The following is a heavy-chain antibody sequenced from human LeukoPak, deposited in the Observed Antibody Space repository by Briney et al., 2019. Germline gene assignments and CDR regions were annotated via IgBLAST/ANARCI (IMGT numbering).Heavy chain of an antibody. V-gene: IGHV5-51*01. D-gene: IGHD3-22*01. CDR2: IYPGDSDT. CDR3: ARQGGGGFGYYYDSSGYYPFDY. J-gene: IGHJ4*02. CDR1: GYSFTSYW. Sequence: GESLKISCKGSGYSFTSYWIAWVRQVPGKGLEWMGIIYPGDSDTRYSPSFQGQVTISADKSISTAYLQWSSLKASDTAMYYCARQGGGGFGYYYDSSGYYPFDYWGQGTLVTVSS.